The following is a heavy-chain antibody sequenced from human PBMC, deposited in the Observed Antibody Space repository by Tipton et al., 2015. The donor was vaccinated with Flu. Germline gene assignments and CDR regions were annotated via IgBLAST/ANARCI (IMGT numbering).Heavy chain of an antibody. CDR3: ARVRYGSGYDF. CDR2: INPQGDGT. J-gene: IGHJ4*02. V-gene: IGHV1-2*02. Sequence: QLVQSGTEVRKPGASVKVSCEASGSTLTGYYLHWVRQTPGQGLEWMGWINPQGDGTRYAQKFQGRLTLTRYTSISTAYMELSSLNSDDMAVYFCARVRYGSGYDFGVQGTMVTVSS. D-gene: IGHD3-9*01. CDR1: GSTLTGYY.